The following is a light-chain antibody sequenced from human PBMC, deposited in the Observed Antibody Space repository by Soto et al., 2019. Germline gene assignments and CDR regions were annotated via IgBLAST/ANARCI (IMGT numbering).Light chain of an antibody. CDR3: QQYGSSPLSWT. J-gene: IGKJ1*01. CDR1: QSVSSSY. Sequence: EIVLTQSPGTLSLPPGERATLSCRASQSVSSSYLAWYQQKPGQAPKLLIYGASSRATGIPDRFSGSGSGTDFTLTISRLEPEDFAVYYCQQYGSSPLSWTFGQGTKVDIK. CDR2: GAS. V-gene: IGKV3-20*01.